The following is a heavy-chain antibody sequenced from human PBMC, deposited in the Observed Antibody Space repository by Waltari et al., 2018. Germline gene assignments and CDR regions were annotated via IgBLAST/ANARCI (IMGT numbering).Heavy chain of an antibody. CDR1: GPPFDHA. V-gene: IGHV3-9*01. Sequence: DVQLVASGGGLVQPGRSLRLSCVPSGPPFDHAMHVVRQVPGKGLEWVAGIYWSSNRIDYADSGRGRFTISRDNAKNSLYLQMNSLRIEDTALYYCGKDIVAGGMDVWGQGTTVTVSS. J-gene: IGHJ6*02. CDR2: IYWSSNRI. CDR3: GKDIVAGGMDV.